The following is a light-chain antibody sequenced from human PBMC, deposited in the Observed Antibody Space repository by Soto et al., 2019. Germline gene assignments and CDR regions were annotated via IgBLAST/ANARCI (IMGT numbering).Light chain of an antibody. V-gene: IGKV3-20*01. CDR2: GAS. CDR1: QSVSSSY. CDR3: QQYGSSPRT. J-gene: IGKJ1*01. Sequence: EIVLTQSPGTLSLSPGERATLSCRAIQSVSSSYLAWYQQKPGQAPRLLIYGASSRATGIPDRFSGSGSGTDFTLTISRLEPEDFAVYYCQQYGSSPRTFGQGTKVENK.